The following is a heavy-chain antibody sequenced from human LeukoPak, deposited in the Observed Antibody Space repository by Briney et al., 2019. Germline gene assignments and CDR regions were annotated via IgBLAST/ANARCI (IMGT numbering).Heavy chain of an antibody. V-gene: IGHV4-61*01. CDR2: IYYSGST. Sequence: SQTLSLTCTVSGGSISSGSYYCSWIRQPPGKGLEWIGYIYYSGSTNYNPSLKSRVTISVDTSKNQFSLKLSSATAADTAVYYCARGGGIVVVPAAIPSYYYYYMDVWGKGTTVTVSS. D-gene: IGHD2-2*02. J-gene: IGHJ6*03. CDR1: GGSISSGSYY. CDR3: ARGGGIVVVPAAIPSYYYYYMDV.